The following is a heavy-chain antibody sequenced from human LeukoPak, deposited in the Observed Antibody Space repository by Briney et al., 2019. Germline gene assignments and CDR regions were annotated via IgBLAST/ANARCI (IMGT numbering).Heavy chain of an antibody. V-gene: IGHV4-4*07. D-gene: IGHD3-22*01. J-gene: IGHJ6*03. CDR1: GGSISSYY. Sequence: SETLSLTCTVSGGSISSYYWSWIRQPAGKGQEWIGRTYTSGSTNYKPSLKSRVTMSVDTSKNQFSLKLSSVTAADTAVYYCARGAYYDSSGYYYTPYYYYYYMDVWGKGTTVTVSS. CDR2: TYTSGST. CDR3: ARGAYYDSSGYYYTPYYYYYYMDV.